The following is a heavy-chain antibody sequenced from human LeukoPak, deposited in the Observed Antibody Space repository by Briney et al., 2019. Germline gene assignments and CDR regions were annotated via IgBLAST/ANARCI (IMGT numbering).Heavy chain of an antibody. Sequence: GGSLRLSCAASGFTFNRYSMLWVRQAPGKGPGWLAVISYDGGITHYADSVKDRFTISRDNSKNTLFLQLNSLRGDDTAVYYCARDSTYFYDGGSSGPHYFDYWGQGTLVTVSS. J-gene: IGHJ4*02. CDR3: ARDSTYFYDGGSSGPHYFDY. CDR1: GFTFNRYS. D-gene: IGHD3-16*01. V-gene: IGHV3-30*01. CDR2: ISYDGGIT.